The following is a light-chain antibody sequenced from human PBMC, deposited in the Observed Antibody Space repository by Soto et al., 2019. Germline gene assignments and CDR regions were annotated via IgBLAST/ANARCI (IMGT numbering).Light chain of an antibody. V-gene: IGKV4-1*01. CDR2: WAS. J-gene: IGKJ2*01. CDR3: QQYESTPPT. Sequence: DIVMTQSPDSLAVSLGERATINCKSSQSVLYSSNNKKYLAWYPQRPGQPPKLLIYWASTRESGVPDRFSGSGSGTDFTLTITSLQAEDVAVYYCQQYESTPPTFGQGTKLEIK. CDR1: QSVLYSSNNKKY.